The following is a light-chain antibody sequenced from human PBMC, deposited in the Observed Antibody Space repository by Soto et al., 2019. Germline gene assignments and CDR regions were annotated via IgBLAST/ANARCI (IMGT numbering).Light chain of an antibody. CDR1: QSVSGTY. CDR2: GAS. V-gene: IGKV3-20*01. J-gene: IGKJ2*01. Sequence: EGVFTQSPGTPSLSPREKATLSRRPRQSVSGTYLTWYQQRPGQAPRRLIFGASSRASDTPDRFSGSGSGTDFTLTISRLEPEDFAVYYSQHYDTSSYTFGQGTKVDIK. CDR3: QHYDTSSYT.